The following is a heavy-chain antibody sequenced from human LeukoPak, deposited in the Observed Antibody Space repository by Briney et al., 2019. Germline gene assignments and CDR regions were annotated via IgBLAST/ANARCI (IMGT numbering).Heavy chain of an antibody. CDR3: ARERRSFSLVRGVSAAFDY. D-gene: IGHD3-10*01. Sequence: HSGGSLRLSCAASGFTFSSYAVKWVRQAPGKGLEWVSAITSSYIREHYADSVKGRFTISRDNSKNTLYLQLDTLRAEDTAVYYCARERRSFSLVRGVSAAFDYWAQGALVTVSS. CDR2: ITSSYIRE. J-gene: IGHJ4*02. CDR1: GFTFSSYA. V-gene: IGHV3-23*05.